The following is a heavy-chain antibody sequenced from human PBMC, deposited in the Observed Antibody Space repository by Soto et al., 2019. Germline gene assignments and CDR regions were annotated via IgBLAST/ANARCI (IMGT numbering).Heavy chain of an antibody. CDR1: GFTFSSYA. CDR2: ISGSGDST. V-gene: IGHV3-23*01. J-gene: IGHJ4*02. Sequence: GGSLRLSCAASGFTFSSYAMSWVRLAPGKGLEWVSGISGSGDSTYYADSVKARFTISRDNFKNTVYLQMNSLRAEDTAVYYCAKGSGYSTGWSFDYWGQGTLVTVSS. CDR3: AKGSGYSTGWSFDY. D-gene: IGHD2-8*02.